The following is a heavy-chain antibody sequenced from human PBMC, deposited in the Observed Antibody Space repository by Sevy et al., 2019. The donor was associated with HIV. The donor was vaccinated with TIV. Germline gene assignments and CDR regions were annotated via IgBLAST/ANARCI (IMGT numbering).Heavy chain of an antibody. J-gene: IGHJ6*02. CDR1: GFTFGDYA. V-gene: IGHV3-49*04. D-gene: IGHD2-15*01. CDR3: TRVGCSGGSCYSGYYYYGMDV. Sequence: GGSLRLSCTASGFTFGDYAMSWVRQAPGKGLEWVGFIRSKAYGGATEYAASVKGRFTISRDDSKSIAYLQMNSLKTEETAVYYGTRVGCSGGSCYSGYYYYGMDVWGQGTTVTVSS. CDR2: IRSKAYGGAT.